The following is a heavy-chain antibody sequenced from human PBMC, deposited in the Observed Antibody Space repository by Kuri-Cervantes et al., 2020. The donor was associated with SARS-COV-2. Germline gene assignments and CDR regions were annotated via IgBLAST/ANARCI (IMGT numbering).Heavy chain of an antibody. D-gene: IGHD3-3*01. V-gene: IGHV3-33*08. CDR3: ATEGGIDDPFDY. J-gene: IGHJ4*02. Sequence: GGSLRLSCAASGFTFSSYAMSWVRQAPGKGLEWVAVIWYDGSNKYYADSVKGRFTISRDNSKNTLYLQMNSLRAEDTAVYYCATEGGIDDPFDYWGQGTLVTVSS. CDR2: IWYDGSNK. CDR1: GFTFSSYA.